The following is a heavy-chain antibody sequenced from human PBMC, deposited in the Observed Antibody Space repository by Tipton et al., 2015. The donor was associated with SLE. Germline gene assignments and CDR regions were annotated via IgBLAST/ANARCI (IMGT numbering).Heavy chain of an antibody. CDR3: AREGFNSRYFDS. V-gene: IGHV3-33*08. CDR2: IWFDGSNK. CDR1: GFIFNNYG. Sequence: SLRLSCAGSGFIFNNYGMNWVRQAPGKGLEWVAVIWFDGSNKYYAESVRGRFAVSRDNSKNTLYLQMNSLRPEDTAVYYCAREGFNSRYFDSWGQGTLVTVSS. J-gene: IGHJ4*02. D-gene: IGHD4-23*01.